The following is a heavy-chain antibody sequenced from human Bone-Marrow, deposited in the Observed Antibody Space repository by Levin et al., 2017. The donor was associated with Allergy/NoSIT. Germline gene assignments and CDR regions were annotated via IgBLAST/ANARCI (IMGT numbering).Heavy chain of an antibody. Sequence: ESLKISCAASGFTLTSHWMHWVRQAPGKGLVWVSRISGDGTRTSYSSSFLFLFPISRDNAKNTLYLQINSLRVEDTAVYFCTRRTREVWFGDDDYFDHWGQGILFSFSS. CDR3: TRRTREVWFGDDDYFDH. V-gene: IGHV3-74*01. J-gene: IGHJ4*02. CDR1: GFTLTSHW. D-gene: IGHD3-10*01. CDR2: ISGDGTRT.